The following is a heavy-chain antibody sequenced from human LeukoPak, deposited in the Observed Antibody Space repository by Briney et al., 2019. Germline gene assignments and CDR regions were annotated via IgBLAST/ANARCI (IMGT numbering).Heavy chain of an antibody. CDR3: ARDIAVAGYFDY. V-gene: IGHV1-69*13. CDR2: IIPIFGTA. Sequence: SVKVSCKASGYTFTSYGISWVRQAPGQGLEWMGGIIPIFGTANYAQKFQGRVTITADESTSTAYMELSSLRSEDTAVYYCARDIAVAGYFDYWGQGTLVTVSS. CDR1: GYTFTSYG. D-gene: IGHD6-19*01. J-gene: IGHJ4*02.